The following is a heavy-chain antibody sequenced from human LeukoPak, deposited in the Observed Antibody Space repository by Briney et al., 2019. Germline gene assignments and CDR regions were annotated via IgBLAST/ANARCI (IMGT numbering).Heavy chain of an antibody. Sequence: SVKVSCKASGGTFSSYAISWVRQAPGQGLEWMGGIIPIFGTANYAQKFQGRVTITADESTSTAYMELSSLRSEDTAVYYCARGGKMATIRYFDYWGQGTLVTVSS. D-gene: IGHD5-24*01. CDR3: ARGGKMATIRYFDY. J-gene: IGHJ4*02. CDR2: IIPIFGTA. CDR1: GGTFSSYA. V-gene: IGHV1-69*13.